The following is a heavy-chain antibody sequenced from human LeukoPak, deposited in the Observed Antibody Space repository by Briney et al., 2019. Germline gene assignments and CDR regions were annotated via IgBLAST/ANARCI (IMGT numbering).Heavy chain of an antibody. CDR1: GFPFSSYW. D-gene: IGHD3-16*02. V-gene: IGHV3-74*01. Sequence: GNSLRLSCAASGFPFSSYWMHWVRQAPGKGLVWVSRISNDGSSTTYADSVKGRFTFSRDNAKNTLYLRMDSLRAEDTAVYYCARGHITFGGVVVDYWGQGILVTVSS. CDR2: ISNDGSST. J-gene: IGHJ4*02. CDR3: ARGHITFGGVVVDY.